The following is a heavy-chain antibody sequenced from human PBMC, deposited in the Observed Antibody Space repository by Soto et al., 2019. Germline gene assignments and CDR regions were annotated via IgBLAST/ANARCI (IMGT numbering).Heavy chain of an antibody. D-gene: IGHD3-3*01. J-gene: IGHJ4*02. Sequence: PSETLSLTCAVSGGSISSSNWWSWVRQPPGKGLEWIGEIYRSGSTNYNPSLKSRVTISVDKSKNQFSLKLSSVTAADTAVYYCASRYDFWSGYPYYFDYWGQGTLVTVSS. CDR3: ASRYDFWSGYPYYFDY. CDR2: IYRSGST. V-gene: IGHV4-4*02. CDR1: GGSISSSNW.